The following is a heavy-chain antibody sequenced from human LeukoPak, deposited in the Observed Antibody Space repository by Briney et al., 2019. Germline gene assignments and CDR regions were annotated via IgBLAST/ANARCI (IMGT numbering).Heavy chain of an antibody. CDR1: GFTFSNAW. CDR2: IKGKTDGGTT. D-gene: IGHD3-3*01. J-gene: IGHJ3*02. Sequence: GGSLRLSCAASGFTFSNAWMIWVRQAPGKGLEWVGRIKGKTDGGTTDYAAPVKGRFTISRDDSKNTLYLQVDSLKTEDTAVYYCTTRYYEFWSGYHDAFDIWGQGTMVTVSS. CDR3: TTRYYEFWSGYHDAFDI. V-gene: IGHV3-15*01.